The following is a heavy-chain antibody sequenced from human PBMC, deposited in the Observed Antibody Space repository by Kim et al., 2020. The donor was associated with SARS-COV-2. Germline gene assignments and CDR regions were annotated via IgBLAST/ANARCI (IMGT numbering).Heavy chain of an antibody. V-gene: IGHV1-2*06. CDR3: ARDRNTIFGVVFIPDRYAMDV. CDR2: INPNSGGT. D-gene: IGHD3-3*01. J-gene: IGHJ6*02. Sequence: ASVKVSCKASGYTFTGYYMHWVRQAPGQGLEWMGRINPNSGGTNYAQKFQGRVTMTRDTSISTAYMELSRLRSDDTAVHYCARDRNTIFGVVFIPDRYAMDVWGQGTTVTVSS. CDR1: GYTFTGYY.